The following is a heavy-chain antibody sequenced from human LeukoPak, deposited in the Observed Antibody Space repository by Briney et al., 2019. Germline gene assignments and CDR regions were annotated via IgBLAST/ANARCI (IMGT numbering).Heavy chain of an antibody. CDR1: GYTLTGYY. CDR3: ASGRDAYNRRAFDI. J-gene: IGHJ3*02. D-gene: IGHD5-24*01. Sequence: EASVKVSCKASGYTLTGYYMHWVRQAPGQGLEWMGWINPNSGGTNYAQKFQGRVTMTRDTSISTAYMELSRLRSDDTAVYYCASGRDAYNRRAFDIWGQGTMVTVSS. CDR2: INPNSGGT. V-gene: IGHV1-2*02.